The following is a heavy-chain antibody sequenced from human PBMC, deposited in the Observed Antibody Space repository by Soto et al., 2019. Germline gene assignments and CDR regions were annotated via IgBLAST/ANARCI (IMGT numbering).Heavy chain of an antibody. V-gene: IGHV4-61*01. CDR1: GGSVSSGSDY. CDR3: ARDSVILWADREVGSWFDP. J-gene: IGHJ5*02. Sequence: SETLSLTCTVSGGSVSSGSDYWSWIRQPPGKGLEWIGYIYYSGSTNYNPSLKSRVTISVDTSKNQFSLKLSSVTAADTAVYYCARDSVILWADREVGSWFDPWGQGTLVT. D-gene: IGHD3-16*02. CDR2: IYYSGST.